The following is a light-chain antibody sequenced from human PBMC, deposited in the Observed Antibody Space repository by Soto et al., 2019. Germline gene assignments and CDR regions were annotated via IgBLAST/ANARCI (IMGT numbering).Light chain of an antibody. Sequence: QLVLTQSPSASASLGASVKLTCTLSSGHSNYAIAWHQQQPEKGPRYLMKVNSDGSHSKGGGIPDRFSGSSSGAERYLTISSLQSEDEADYYCQTWGTGIVVFGGGTKLTVL. V-gene: IGLV4-69*01. CDR1: SGHSNYA. J-gene: IGLJ2*01. CDR2: VNSDGSH. CDR3: QTWGTGIVV.